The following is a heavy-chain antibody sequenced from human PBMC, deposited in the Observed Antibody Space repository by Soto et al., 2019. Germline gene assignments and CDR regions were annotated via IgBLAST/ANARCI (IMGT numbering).Heavy chain of an antibody. CDR3: AKDYGDYGGYNWFDP. D-gene: IGHD4-17*01. J-gene: IGHJ5*02. Sequence: QTGGSLRLSCAASGFTFSSYAMSWVRQAPGKGLEWVSAISGSGGSTYYADSVKGRFTISRDNSKNTLYLQMNSLRAEDTAVYYCAKDYGDYGGYNWFDPWGQGTLVTVSS. CDR2: ISGSGGST. CDR1: GFTFSSYA. V-gene: IGHV3-23*01.